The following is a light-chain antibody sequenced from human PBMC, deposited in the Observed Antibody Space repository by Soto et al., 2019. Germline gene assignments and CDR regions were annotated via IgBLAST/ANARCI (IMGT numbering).Light chain of an antibody. CDR2: GAS. CDR3: QQYTNWPPCA. J-gene: IGKJ1*01. CDR1: QSVSSN. V-gene: IGKV3-15*01. Sequence: EIVMTQSPATLSVSPGERATLSCRASQSVSSNLAWYQHQPGQAPRLLIYGASTRATGIPARFSGSGSGTAFTITISSLQSEDFAVYYCQQYTNWPPCAFGQGTKVEIK.